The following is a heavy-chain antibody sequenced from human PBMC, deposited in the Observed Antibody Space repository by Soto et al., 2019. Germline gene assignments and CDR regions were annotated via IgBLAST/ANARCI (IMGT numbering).Heavy chain of an antibody. V-gene: IGHV3-23*01. CDR3: AKDSAHPPYCSGGSCYSDFDY. CDR2: ISGSGGST. J-gene: IGHJ4*02. CDR1: GFTFSSYA. Sequence: EVQLLESGGGLVQPGGSLRLSCAASGFTFSSYAMSWVRRAPGKGLEWVSAISGSGGSTYYADSVKGRFTISRDNSKNTLYLQMNSLRAEDTAVYYCAKDSAHPPYCSGGSCYSDFDYWGQGTLVTVSS. D-gene: IGHD2-15*01.